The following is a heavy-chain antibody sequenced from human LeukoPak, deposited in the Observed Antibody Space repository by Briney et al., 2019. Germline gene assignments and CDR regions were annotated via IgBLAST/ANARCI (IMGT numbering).Heavy chain of an antibody. CDR1: GFTFDDYA. CDR2: ISGGGEDT. V-gene: IGHV3-23*01. Sequence: GGSLRLSCAASGFTFDDYAMHWIRQAPGKGLEWVSAISGGGEDTYYPDSVKGRFTISRDNSKNMLYLQMNSLRAEDTAIYYCAKPRAMTTGVGRYFDLWGRGTLVTVSS. J-gene: IGHJ2*01. CDR3: AKPRAMTTGVGRYFDL. D-gene: IGHD1-1*01.